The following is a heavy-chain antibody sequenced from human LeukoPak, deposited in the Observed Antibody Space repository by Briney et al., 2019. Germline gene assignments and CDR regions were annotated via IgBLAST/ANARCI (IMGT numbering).Heavy chain of an antibody. CDR1: GFTFSSYE. CDR3: ANAHDYGDYVIY. Sequence: PGGSLRLSCAASGFTFSSYEMNWVRQAPGKGLEWVSYISSSGSTIYYADSVKGRFTISRDNSKNTLYLQMNSLRAEDTAVYYCANAHDYGDYVIYWGQGTLVTVSS. J-gene: IGHJ4*02. V-gene: IGHV3-48*03. D-gene: IGHD4-17*01. CDR2: ISSSGSTI.